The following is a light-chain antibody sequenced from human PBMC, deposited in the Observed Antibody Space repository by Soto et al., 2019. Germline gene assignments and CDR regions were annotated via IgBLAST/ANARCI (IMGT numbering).Light chain of an antibody. CDR2: GAS. Sequence: IVMTQSPATVSVSPVGWATLSFRPSQSVRSNLAWYQQRPGQAPRLLIFGASYRATGIPARFSGSGSGTEFNLTISSLQSEDFAVYFCQQYDDWLRLTFGGGTKVDIK. CDR1: QSVRSN. CDR3: QQYDDWLRLT. V-gene: IGKV3D-15*01. J-gene: IGKJ4*01.